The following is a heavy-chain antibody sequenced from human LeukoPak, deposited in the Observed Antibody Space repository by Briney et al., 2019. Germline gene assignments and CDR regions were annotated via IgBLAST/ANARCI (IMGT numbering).Heavy chain of an antibody. CDR2: MNPNSGNT. CDR3: ARGPMYSGSLDAFDL. Sequence: ASVKVSCKASGYTFTSHDINWVRQATGPGLEWMGWMNPNSGNTGYAQKFQGRVTMTRNTSISTAYMALSSLISEDTAVYYCARGPMYSGSLDAFDLWGRGTMVTVSS. CDR1: GYTFTSHD. V-gene: IGHV1-8*01. D-gene: IGHD1-26*01. J-gene: IGHJ3*01.